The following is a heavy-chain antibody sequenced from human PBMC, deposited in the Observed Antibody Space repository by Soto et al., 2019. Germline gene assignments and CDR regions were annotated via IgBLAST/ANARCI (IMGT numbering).Heavy chain of an antibody. CDR2: IYSGGTT. Sequence: EVQLVESGGGLVQPGGSLRLSCAASGFTVSSNYVSWVRQAPGKGLEWISVIYSGGTTYYADSVKGRFTISRDNSKNTVYLRMDSLRAEDTAVYYCARPRGIVVIITANDAFDIWGQGTMVTVSS. J-gene: IGHJ3*02. V-gene: IGHV3-66*04. CDR3: ARPRGIVVIITANDAFDI. CDR1: GFTVSSNY. D-gene: IGHD3-22*01.